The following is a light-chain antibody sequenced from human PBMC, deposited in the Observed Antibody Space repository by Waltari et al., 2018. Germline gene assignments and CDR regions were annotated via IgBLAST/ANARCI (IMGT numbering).Light chain of an antibody. V-gene: IGKV4-1*01. CDR3: QHYYSPPWT. J-gene: IGKJ1*01. CDR2: WAS. Sequence: DIVMTQSPDSLAVSLGERATINCKFSPSVLYSSNNKNYLAWYQQKPGQPPKLRIYWASTREAGVPDRFSGSVSGTEFTLTISSLQAEDVAVYYCQHYYSPPWTFGQGTKVEIK. CDR1: PSVLYSSNNKNY.